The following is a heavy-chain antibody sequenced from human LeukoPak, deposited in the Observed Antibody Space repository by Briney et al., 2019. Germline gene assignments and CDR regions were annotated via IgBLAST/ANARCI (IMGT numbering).Heavy chain of an antibody. Sequence: SETLSLTCTVPGGSISSGGYYWSWIRQHPGKGLEWIGYIYYSGSTYYNPSLKSRVTISVDTSKNQFSLKLSSVTAADTAVYYCARDTEDTAFDYWGQGTLVTVSS. J-gene: IGHJ4*02. CDR2: IYYSGST. V-gene: IGHV4-31*03. D-gene: IGHD5-18*01. CDR1: GGSISSGGYY. CDR3: ARDTEDTAFDY.